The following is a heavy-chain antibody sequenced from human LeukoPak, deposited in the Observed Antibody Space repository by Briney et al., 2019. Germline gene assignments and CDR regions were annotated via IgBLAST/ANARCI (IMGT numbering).Heavy chain of an antibody. CDR3: ARDFAFEEMATIIPNY. J-gene: IGHJ4*02. CDR1: GFTFSSYG. CDR2: IWYDGSNK. V-gene: IGHV3-33*01. D-gene: IGHD5-24*01. Sequence: PGGSLRLSCAASGFTFSSYGMHWVRQAPGKGLEWVAVIWYDGSNKYYADSVKGRFTVSRDNSKNTLYLQMNSLRAEDTAVYYCARDFAFEEMATIIPNYWGQGTLVTVSS.